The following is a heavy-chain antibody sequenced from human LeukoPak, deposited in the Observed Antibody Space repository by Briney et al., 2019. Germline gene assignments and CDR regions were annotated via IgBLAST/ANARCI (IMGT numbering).Heavy chain of an antibody. J-gene: IGHJ4*02. V-gene: IGHV4-31*03. CDR3: ARGYMVRGVLVFDS. CDR1: GGSISSSGYY. CDR2: IYYSVST. Sequence: SQTLSLTCTVSGGSISSSGYYWSWIRQHTGKGLEWIGYIYYSVSTHYNPSLKSRVTISVDTSKNQFSLKLSSVTAADTAVYYCARGYMVRGVLVFDSWGQGTLVTVSS. D-gene: IGHD3-10*01.